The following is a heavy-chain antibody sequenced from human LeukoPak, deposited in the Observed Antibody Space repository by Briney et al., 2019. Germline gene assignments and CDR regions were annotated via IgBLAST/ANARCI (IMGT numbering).Heavy chain of an antibody. CDR3: ARHSLHCSASSCYYFDY. CDR1: GGSISSSSYY. Sequence: KSSETLSLTCTVSGGSISSSSYYWGWIRQPPGKGLEWIGIIYYRGSTYYNPSLKSRVTISVDTSKNQFSLKLDSVTAADTVVYYCARHSLHCSASSCYYFDYWGQGILVTVSS. CDR2: IYYRGST. J-gene: IGHJ4*02. V-gene: IGHV4-39*01. D-gene: IGHD2-2*01.